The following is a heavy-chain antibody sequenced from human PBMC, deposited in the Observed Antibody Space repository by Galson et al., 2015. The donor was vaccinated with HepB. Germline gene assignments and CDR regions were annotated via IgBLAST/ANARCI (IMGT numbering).Heavy chain of an antibody. D-gene: IGHD2-21*01. CDR1: GFTFSSYW. J-gene: IGHJ3*02. V-gene: IGHV3-74*01. CDR2: IKTDGSST. CDR3: ARSGVIAFDI. Sequence: SLRLSCAASGFTFSSYWMHWVRQAPGKGLVRVSRIKTDGSSTSHADSVKGRFTISRDNAKNTLYLQMNSLRAEDTAVYYCARSGVIAFDIWGQGTMVTVSS.